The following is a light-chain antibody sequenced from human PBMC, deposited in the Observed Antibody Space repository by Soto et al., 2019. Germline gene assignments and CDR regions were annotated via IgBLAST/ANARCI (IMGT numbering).Light chain of an antibody. CDR3: QQYGSSPIT. CDR2: DTS. J-gene: IGKJ5*01. CDR1: QSVSSSY. Sequence: VVLTQSPANLSLSPGARGTPPWTGSQSVSSSYVAWYHHKPGLAPRLLSHDTSSRAIGIPDRLSGSKSGTNCTLTIRRMEPEDVGMYYCQQYGSSPITFGQGTRLEIK. V-gene: IGKV3D-20*01.